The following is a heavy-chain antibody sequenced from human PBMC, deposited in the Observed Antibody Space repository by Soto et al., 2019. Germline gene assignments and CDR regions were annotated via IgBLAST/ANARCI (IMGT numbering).Heavy chain of an antibody. V-gene: IGHV3-33*01. CDR3: ARDGSNKPGFYYGMDV. CDR1: GFTFSSNG. Sequence: GGSLRLSCAASGFTFSSNGMHWVRQAPGKGLEWVAVIWSDGSNKYYADSVKGRFTIFRDNSKSTLYLQMNGLRAEDTAVYYCARDGSNKPGFYYGMDVWGQGTTVTVSS. J-gene: IGHJ6*02. D-gene: IGHD6-13*01. CDR2: IWSDGSNK.